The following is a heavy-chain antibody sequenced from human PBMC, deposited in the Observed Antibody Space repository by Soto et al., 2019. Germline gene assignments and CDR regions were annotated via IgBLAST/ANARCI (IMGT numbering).Heavy chain of an antibody. D-gene: IGHD2-2*01. J-gene: IGHJ4*02. CDR1: GYTFTSYD. CDR2: MNPNSGNT. V-gene: IGHV1-8*01. CDR3: ARAKRTRQVRYCSSTSCLMYYFDY. Sequence: ASVKVSCKASGYTFTSYDINWVRQATGQGLEWMGWMNPNSGNTGYAQKFQGRVTMTRNTSISTAYMELSSLRSEDTAVYYCARAKRTRQVRYCSSTSCLMYYFDYWGQGTLVTVSS.